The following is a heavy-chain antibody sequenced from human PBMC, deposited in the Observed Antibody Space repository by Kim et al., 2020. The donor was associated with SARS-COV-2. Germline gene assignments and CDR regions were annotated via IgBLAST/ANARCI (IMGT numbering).Heavy chain of an antibody. J-gene: IGHJ6*02. V-gene: IGHV3-48*02. CDR1: GFTFNTYD. D-gene: IGHD3-3*01. CDR3: ARLRYYGMDV. CDR2: ISSSSSTR. Sequence: GGSLRLSCAASGFTFNTYDMSWVRQAPGKGLEWISYISSSSSTRSYEDSVKGRFTISRDNAKNSLYLQMNRMRDEDTAVYYCARLRYYGMDVWGQGTTVT.